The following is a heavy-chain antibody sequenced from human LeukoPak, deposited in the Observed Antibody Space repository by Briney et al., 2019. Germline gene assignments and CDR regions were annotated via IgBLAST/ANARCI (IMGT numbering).Heavy chain of an antibody. CDR3: AKDPNPYYYDSSGYYFDY. J-gene: IGHJ4*02. Sequence: PGGSLRLSCTASRFNFSRYWMNWVRQAPGKGLEWVANIKQDGNEKYYVASVEGRFTISRDNGKNLLYLEMNSLRAEDTALYYCAKDPNPYYYDSSGYYFDYWGQGTLVTVSS. V-gene: IGHV3-7*03. CDR2: IKQDGNEK. D-gene: IGHD3-22*01. CDR1: RFNFSRYW.